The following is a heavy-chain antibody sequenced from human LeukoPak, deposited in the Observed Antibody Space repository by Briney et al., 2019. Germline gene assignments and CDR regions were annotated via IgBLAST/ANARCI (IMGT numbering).Heavy chain of an antibody. J-gene: IGHJ6*02. CDR1: GGTFSSYA. D-gene: IGHD6-19*01. Sequence: ASVKVSCKASGGTFSSYAMHWVRQAPGQRLEWMGWTYAGNGNTKYSQKFQGRVTITRDTSASTAYMELSSLRSEDTAVYYCARDLVAVAGYYYYGMDVWGQGTTVTVSS. V-gene: IGHV1-3*01. CDR3: ARDLVAVAGYYYYGMDV. CDR2: TYAGNGNT.